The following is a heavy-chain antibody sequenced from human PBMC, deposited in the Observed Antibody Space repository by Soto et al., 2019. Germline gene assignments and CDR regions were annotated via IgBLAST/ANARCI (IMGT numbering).Heavy chain of an antibody. CDR1: GGSISSSNW. CDR2: IYHSGST. J-gene: IGHJ4*02. D-gene: IGHD5-18*01. CDR3: ASFLWLRWLSGYFDY. Sequence: SETLSLTCAVSGGSISSSNWWSWVRQPPGKGLEWIGEIYHSGSTNYNPSLKSRVTISVDKSKNQFSLKLSSVTAADTAVYYCASFLWLRWLSGYFDYWGQGTLVTVSS. V-gene: IGHV4-4*02.